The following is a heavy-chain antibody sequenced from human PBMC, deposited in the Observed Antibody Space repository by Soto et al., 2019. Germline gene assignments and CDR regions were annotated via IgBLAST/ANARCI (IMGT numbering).Heavy chain of an antibody. CDR2: IYCSGST. V-gene: IGHV4-39*01. CDR1: GGSISSSSYY. CDR3: ARGFHDYYYYGMDV. Sequence: PSETLSLTCTVSGGSISSSSYYWGWIRQPPGKGLEWIGSIYCSGSTYYNPSLKSRVTISVDTSKNQFSLKLSSVTAADTAVYYCARGFHDYYYYGMDVWGQGNTVTVS. J-gene: IGHJ6*02.